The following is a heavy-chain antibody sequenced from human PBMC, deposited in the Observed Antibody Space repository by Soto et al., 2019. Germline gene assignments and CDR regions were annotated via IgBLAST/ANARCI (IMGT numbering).Heavy chain of an antibody. D-gene: IGHD2-15*01. V-gene: IGHV3-53*04. J-gene: IGHJ2*01. CDR3: ARVGCSGGSCYANEWYFDL. CDR2: IYSGGST. CDR1: GFTVSSNY. Sequence: EVQLVESGGGLVQPGGSLRLSCAASGFTVSSNYMSWVRQAPGKGLEWVSVIYSGGSTYYADSVKGRFTISRHNSKNTLYLQMNSLRAEDTAVYYCARVGCSGGSCYANEWYFDLWGRGTLVTVSS.